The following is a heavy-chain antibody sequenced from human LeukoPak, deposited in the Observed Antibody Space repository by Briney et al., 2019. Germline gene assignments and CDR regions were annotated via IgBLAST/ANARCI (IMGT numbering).Heavy chain of an antibody. CDR2: IYHSGST. J-gene: IGHJ6*03. V-gene: IGHV4-38-2*02. CDR3: ARAADYYYYYMDV. Sequence: SETLSLTCTVSGYSIRSGYYWGWIRQPPGKGLEWIGSIYHSGSTYYNPSLKSRVTISVDTSKNQFSLKLSSVTAADTAVYYCARAADYYYYYMDVWGKGTTVTVSS. CDR1: GYSIRSGYY.